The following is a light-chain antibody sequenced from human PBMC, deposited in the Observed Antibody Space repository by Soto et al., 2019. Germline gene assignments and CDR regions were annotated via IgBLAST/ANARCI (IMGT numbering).Light chain of an antibody. CDR3: MQALQTPYT. Sequence: DIVVTQSPLSLPVTPGEAASISCRSSQSLLHSNGYNFLDWYLQKPGQSPQILIYLGSNRASGVPDRFSGSGSGTDFTLKISRVEAEDVGVYYCMQALQTPYTFGQGTKVDI. J-gene: IGKJ2*01. CDR2: LGS. CDR1: QSLLHSNGYNF. V-gene: IGKV2-28*01.